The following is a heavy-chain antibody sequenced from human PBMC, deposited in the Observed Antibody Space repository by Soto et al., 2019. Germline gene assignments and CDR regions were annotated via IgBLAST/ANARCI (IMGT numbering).Heavy chain of an antibody. CDR2: ISSSSSHI. D-gene: IGHD3-10*01. J-gene: IGHJ6*02. Sequence: EVQLVESGGGLVKPGGSLRLSCAASGFTLTSYSMNWVRQAPGKGLEWVSSISSSSSHIYYSDSVKGRFTISRDNARYSVNLQMNSLRAEDTAVYYCVRERGLSSFYGMDVWGQGTTVTVSS. CDR1: GFTLTSYS. V-gene: IGHV3-21*02. CDR3: VRERGLSSFYGMDV.